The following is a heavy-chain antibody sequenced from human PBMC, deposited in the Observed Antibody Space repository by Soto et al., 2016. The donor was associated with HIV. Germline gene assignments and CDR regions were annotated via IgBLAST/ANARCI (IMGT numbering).Heavy chain of an antibody. CDR2: INSDGSNT. CDR1: GFNFSSYW. Sequence: EVQLVESGGGLVQPGGSLRLSCAASGFNFSSYWMHWVRQAPGKGLMWVSRINSDGSNTRYADSVKGRFTISRDNAKNTLYLQMNSLRADDTAVYYCARDRSFWSGSLYYWGQGTLV. V-gene: IGHV3-74*01. D-gene: IGHD3-3*01. J-gene: IGHJ4*02. CDR3: ARDRSFWSGSLYY.